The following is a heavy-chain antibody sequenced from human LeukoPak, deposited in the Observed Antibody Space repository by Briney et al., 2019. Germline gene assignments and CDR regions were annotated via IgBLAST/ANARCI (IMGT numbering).Heavy chain of an antibody. CDR2: IRYDGSNK. Sequence: PGGSLRLSCAASGFTFSSYGMHWVRQAPGKGLEWVAFIRYDGSNKYYADSVKGRFTISRDNSKNTLYLQMNSLRAEDTAVYYCAKDLLAAVADRDYFDYWGQGTLVTVSS. CDR1: GFTFSSYG. J-gene: IGHJ4*02. V-gene: IGHV3-30*02. D-gene: IGHD6-19*01. CDR3: AKDLLAAVADRDYFDY.